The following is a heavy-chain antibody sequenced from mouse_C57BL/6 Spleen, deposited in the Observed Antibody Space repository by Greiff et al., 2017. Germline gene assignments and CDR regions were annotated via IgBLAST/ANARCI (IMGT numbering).Heavy chain of an antibody. CDR3: ARPLPYGSSPWFAY. D-gene: IGHD1-1*01. J-gene: IGHJ3*01. CDR2: INPNNGGT. CDR1: GYTFTDYY. V-gene: IGHV1-26*01. Sequence: EVQLQQSGPELVKPGASVKISCKASGYTFTDYYMNWVKQSHGKSLEWIGDINPNNGGTSYNQKFKGKATLTVDKSSSTAYMELRSLTSEDSAVYYCARPLPYGSSPWFAYWGQGTLVTVSA.